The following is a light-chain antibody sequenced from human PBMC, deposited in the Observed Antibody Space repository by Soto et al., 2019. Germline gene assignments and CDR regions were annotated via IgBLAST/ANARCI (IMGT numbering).Light chain of an antibody. CDR3: QQYNNWPRIT. Sequence: EIVMTQSPATLSVSPGERATLSCRASQSVSSNLAWYQQKTGQAPRLLIYGASTRATGIPARFNGSGSGTEFTLTISSLQSEDFAVYYCQQYNNWPRITFGQGTRLEIK. CDR1: QSVSSN. J-gene: IGKJ5*01. CDR2: GAS. V-gene: IGKV3-15*01.